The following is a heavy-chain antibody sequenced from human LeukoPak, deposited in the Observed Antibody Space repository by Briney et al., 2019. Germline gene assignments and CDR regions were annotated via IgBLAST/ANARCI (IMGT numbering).Heavy chain of an antibody. CDR2: IKQDGSEK. J-gene: IGHJ4*02. V-gene: IGHV3-7*05. D-gene: IGHD3-22*01. CDR3: ARSSSGYADDY. Sequence: TGGSLRLSCVASAFAFSSNWMSWFRQAPGKGLEWVANIKQDGSEKQYVESVKGRFTISRDNAKNSLYLQMYSLRADDTAVYYCARSSSGYADDYWGQGTLVTVSS. CDR1: AFAFSSNW.